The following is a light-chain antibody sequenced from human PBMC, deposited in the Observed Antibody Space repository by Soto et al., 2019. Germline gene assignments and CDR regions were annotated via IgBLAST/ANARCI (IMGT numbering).Light chain of an antibody. CDR2: DAS. CDR3: QQYNNPGT. V-gene: IGKV1-5*01. Sequence: DIQMLQSHSTLSASVGGSVTITCRASQSISSWLAWYQQKPGKAPKLLIYDASSLESGVPSRFSGRGAGTEIIITIKTQEPDDFATYYCQQYNNPGTFGQGTKVDNK. J-gene: IGKJ1*01. CDR1: QSISSW.